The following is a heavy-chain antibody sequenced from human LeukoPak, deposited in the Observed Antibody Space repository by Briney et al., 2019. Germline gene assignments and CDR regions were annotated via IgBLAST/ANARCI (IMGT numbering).Heavy chain of an antibody. CDR3: ARVNVAAAPTANDTYYYYYYGMDV. Sequence: SETLSLTCAVYGGSFSGYYWSWIRQPPGKGLEWIGEINHSGSTNYNPSLKSRVTISVDTSKNQFSLKLSSVTAADTAVYYCARVNVAAAPTANDTYYYYYYGMDVWGQGTTVTVSS. CDR1: GGSFSGYY. J-gene: IGHJ6*02. D-gene: IGHD2-15*01. V-gene: IGHV4-34*01. CDR2: INHSGST.